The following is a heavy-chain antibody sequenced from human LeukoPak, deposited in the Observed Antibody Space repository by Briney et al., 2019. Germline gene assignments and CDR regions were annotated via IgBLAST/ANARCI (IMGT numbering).Heavy chain of an antibody. J-gene: IGHJ5*02. Sequence: GGSLRLSCAASGFTFSTYWMNWVRQAPGKGLEWVALINPDGSQTNYVDSVRGRFTISRDNAENSLYLQMNSLRAEDTAVYYCARDLGYGALDPWGQGALVTVSS. CDR3: ARDLGYGALDP. D-gene: IGHD4-17*01. V-gene: IGHV3-7*01. CDR2: INPDGSQT. CDR1: GFTFSTYW.